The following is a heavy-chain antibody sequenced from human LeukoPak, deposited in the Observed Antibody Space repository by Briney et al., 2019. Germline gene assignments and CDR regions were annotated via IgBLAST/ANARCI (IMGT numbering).Heavy chain of an antibody. D-gene: IGHD1-26*01. Sequence: GGSLRLSCAASGFSFSSYTMHWVRQAPGKGLEYVSAIISHGGNTHYTNSVNGRFTISRDNSQNTLYLQMGSLRPDDMAVYHCARVRMGATVSNYYYYYMDVWGKGTTVTVSS. CDR3: ARVRMGATVSNYYYYYMDV. J-gene: IGHJ6*03. CDR2: IISHGGNT. V-gene: IGHV3-64*01. CDR1: GFSFSSYT.